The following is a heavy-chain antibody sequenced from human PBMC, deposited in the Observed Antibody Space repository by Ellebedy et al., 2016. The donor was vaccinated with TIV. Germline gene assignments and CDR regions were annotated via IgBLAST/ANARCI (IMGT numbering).Heavy chain of an antibody. CDR1: GFTFTSSA. D-gene: IGHD6-19*01. J-gene: IGHJ4*02. V-gene: IGHV1-58*02. CDR2: IVVGSGNT. Sequence: AASVKVSCKASGFTFTSSAMQWVRQARGQRLEWIGWIVVGSGNTNYAQKFQERVTITRDMSTSTAYMELSSLRSEDTAVYYCARSRSSGWLHTPDYWGQGTLVIVSS. CDR3: ARSRSSGWLHTPDY.